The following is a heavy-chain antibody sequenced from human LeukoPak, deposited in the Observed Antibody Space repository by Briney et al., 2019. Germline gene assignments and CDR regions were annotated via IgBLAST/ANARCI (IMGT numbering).Heavy chain of an antibody. J-gene: IGHJ4*02. CDR2: ISSSSSYI. D-gene: IGHD6-6*01. V-gene: IGHV3-21*01. CDR3: ARVKCQLGQVVDY. Sequence: PGGSLRLSCAASRFTFSSYSMNWVRQAPGKGLEWVSSISSSSSYIYYADSVKGRFTISRDNAKNSLYLQMNSRRAEDTAVYYCARVKCQLGQVVDYWGQGTLVTVSS. CDR1: RFTFSSYS.